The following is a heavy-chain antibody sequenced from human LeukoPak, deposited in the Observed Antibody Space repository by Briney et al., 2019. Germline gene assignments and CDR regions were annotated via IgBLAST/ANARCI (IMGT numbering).Heavy chain of an antibody. Sequence: GGSLRLSCAASGFTFSSYAMSWVRQAPGKGLEWVSAIGGGGDTHYPDSVKGRFTISRDNSKSTLYLQMDSLRAEDTAVYYCAKETHVGAFWSGRQCWGQGTLVTVSS. J-gene: IGHJ4*02. CDR2: IGGGGDT. D-gene: IGHD3-3*01. CDR3: AKETHVGAFWSGRQC. CDR1: GFTFSSYA. V-gene: IGHV3-23*01.